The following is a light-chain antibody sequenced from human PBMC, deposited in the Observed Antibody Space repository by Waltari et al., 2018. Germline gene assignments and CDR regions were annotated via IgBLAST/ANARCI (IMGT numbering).Light chain of an antibody. CDR2: GNN. V-gene: IGLV1-40*01. J-gene: IGLJ2*01. Sequence: QSVLTQPPSVSGTPGQRVTISCSGSTSNIGAGHDVHWSQHLPGTVPKPLIYGNNNRPSGVPDRFSGSKSGTSASLAITGLQADDEADYFCQSFDNMLSGGVVFGGGTKLAVL. CDR3: QSFDNMLSGGVV. CDR1: TSNIGAGHD.